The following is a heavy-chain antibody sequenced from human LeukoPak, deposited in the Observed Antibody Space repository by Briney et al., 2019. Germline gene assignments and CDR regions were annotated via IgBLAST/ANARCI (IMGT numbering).Heavy chain of an antibody. Sequence: GRSLRLSCAASGFTFSSYGMHWVRQAPGQGLEWVAVIWYDGSNKYYADSVKGRFTISRDNSKNTLYLQMNSLRAEDTAVYYCARSDWFMYAFDIWGQGTMVTVSS. CDR3: ARSDWFMYAFDI. CDR1: GFTFSSYG. V-gene: IGHV3-33*01. J-gene: IGHJ3*02. CDR2: IWYDGSNK. D-gene: IGHD3-9*01.